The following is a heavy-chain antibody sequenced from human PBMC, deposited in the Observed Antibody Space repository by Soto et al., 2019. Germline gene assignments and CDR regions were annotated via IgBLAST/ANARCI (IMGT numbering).Heavy chain of an antibody. V-gene: IGHV3-33*01. J-gene: IGHJ6*03. Sequence: GGSLRLSCAASGFTFSSYGMHWVRQAPGKGLEWVAVIWYDGSNKYYADSVKGRFTISRDNSKNTLYLQMNSLRAEDTAVYYCARDARQQLVLKYYYYYYMDVWGKGTTVTVSS. CDR2: IWYDGSNK. D-gene: IGHD6-13*01. CDR3: ARDARQQLVLKYYYYYYMDV. CDR1: GFTFSSYG.